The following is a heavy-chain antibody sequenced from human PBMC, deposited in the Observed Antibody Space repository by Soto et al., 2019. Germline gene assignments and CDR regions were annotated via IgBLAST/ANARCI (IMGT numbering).Heavy chain of an antibody. CDR1: GYTFTRYG. Sequence: GASVKVSCKASGYTFTRYGISWVRQAPGQGLEWMGWISAYNGKTNYTQKLQGRVTMTTDTSMTTAYMEVRSLRSDDTAVYYCARFCSADCSDAFDLWGQGTMVTVSS. D-gene: IGHD2-21*01. CDR3: ARFCSADCSDAFDL. V-gene: IGHV1-18*01. J-gene: IGHJ3*01. CDR2: ISAYNGKT.